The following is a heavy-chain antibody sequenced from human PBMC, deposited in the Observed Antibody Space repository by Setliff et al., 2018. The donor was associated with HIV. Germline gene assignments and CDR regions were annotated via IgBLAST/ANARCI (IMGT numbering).Heavy chain of an antibody. CDR1: GGSISSSSYY. Sequence: PSETLSLTCTVSGGSISSSSYYWGWIRQPPGKGLEWIANIFYSGSSYYNPSLKSRVTISVDTSKNQFSLKLSSVTAADTAVYYCARDGSYYDSSAYLGGRYYCYGMDVWGQGTTVTVSS. CDR2: IFYSGSS. J-gene: IGHJ6*02. CDR3: ARDGSYYDSSAYLGGRYYCYGMDV. V-gene: IGHV4-39*07. D-gene: IGHD3-22*01.